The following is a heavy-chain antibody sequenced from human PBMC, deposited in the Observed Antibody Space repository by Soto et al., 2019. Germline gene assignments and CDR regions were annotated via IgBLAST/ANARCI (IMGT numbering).Heavy chain of an antibody. J-gene: IGHJ1*01. CDR1: GGSISSSSYY. Sequence: QLQLQESGPGLVKPSETLSLTCTVSGGSISSSSYYWGWIRQPPGKGLGWIGRIYYRGSTYYNPSHTSRVTISEETSKNQSSLKLSSVTAADTAVYYCARLDSSSWPGYFQHLGQGTLVTVSS. CDR2: IYYRGST. CDR3: ARLDSSSWPGYFQH. V-gene: IGHV4-39*01. D-gene: IGHD6-13*01.